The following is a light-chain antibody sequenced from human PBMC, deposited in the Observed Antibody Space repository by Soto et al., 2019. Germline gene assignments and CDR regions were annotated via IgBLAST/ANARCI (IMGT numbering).Light chain of an antibody. J-gene: IGLJ3*02. CDR1: RSNLGAGYD. Sequence: QSVLTQPPSVSGAPGQRVTISCTGNRSNLGAGYDVHWYKQVPGTAPKLVIFGNRNRPSGVPERFSGSKSGTSASLTITGVQAEDEADYYCQAYDYSLTASVFGGGTKLTVL. V-gene: IGLV1-40*01. CDR2: GNR. CDR3: QAYDYSLTASV.